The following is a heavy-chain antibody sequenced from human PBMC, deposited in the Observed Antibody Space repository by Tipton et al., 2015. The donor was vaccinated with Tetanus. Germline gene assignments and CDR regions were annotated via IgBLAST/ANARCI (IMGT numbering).Heavy chain of an antibody. D-gene: IGHD2-15*01. CDR2: AYYSGST. J-gene: IGHJ3*02. Sequence: TLSLTCTISGGSISRFYWGWIRQPPGKGLEWIGHAYYSGSTNYNPSLKSRVTMSVATSKIQFSLKLSSVTAADTAVYYCARYGKGYCSGGDCYSDGFDIWGQGTMVTVSS. V-gene: IGHV4-59*01. CDR3: ARYGKGYCSGGDCYSDGFDI. CDR1: GGSISRFY.